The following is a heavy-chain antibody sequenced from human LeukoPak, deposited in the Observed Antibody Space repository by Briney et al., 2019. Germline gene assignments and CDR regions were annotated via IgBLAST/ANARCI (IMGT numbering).Heavy chain of an antibody. CDR2: IIPIFGTA. CDR1: GGTFSSYT. CDR3: ATEPSRSYSFDHLDF. Sequence: ASVKVSCKASGGTFSSYTVSWVRQAPGQGLEWMGGIIPIFGTANYAQKFQGRSTITADESTSTVYMELRSLRAEDTAIYYCATEPSRSYSFDHLDFWGLGTPVTVSS. D-gene: IGHD5-12*01. J-gene: IGHJ4*02. V-gene: IGHV1-69*13.